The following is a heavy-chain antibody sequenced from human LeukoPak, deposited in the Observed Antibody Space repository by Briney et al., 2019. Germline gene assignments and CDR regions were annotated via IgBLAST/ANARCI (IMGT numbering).Heavy chain of an antibody. D-gene: IGHD3-16*01. V-gene: IGHV3-30*18. CDR1: GFTLSTYS. CDR3: AKGGTTFFDC. CDR2: ISYDGSNK. J-gene: IGHJ4*02. Sequence: GRSLRLSCAASGFTLSTYSMHWVRQAPGKGLEWVSVISYDGSNKYYADSVKGRFTISRDNSKNTVYLQMNSLRDEDTAVYYCAKGGTTFFDCWGQGTMVSVCS.